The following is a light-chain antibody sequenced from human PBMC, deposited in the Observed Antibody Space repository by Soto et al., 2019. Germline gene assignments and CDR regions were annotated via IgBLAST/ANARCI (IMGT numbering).Light chain of an antibody. Sequence: QSVLTQPASVSGSPGQSRTISCTGTSSDIGTYNYVSWYQHHPRKVPKLRIYDVSNRPSGVSHRFSGSKSGNTASLTISGLQAKDEADYYCSSYSSSSTLLLFGGGNKLTVL. V-gene: IGLV2-14*01. CDR3: SSYSSSSTLLL. J-gene: IGLJ2*01. CDR1: SSDIGTYNY. CDR2: DVS.